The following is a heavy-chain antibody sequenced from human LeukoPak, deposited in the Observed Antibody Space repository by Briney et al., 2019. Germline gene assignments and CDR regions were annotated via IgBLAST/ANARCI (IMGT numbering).Heavy chain of an antibody. V-gene: IGHV3-21*01. CDR1: GFTFSYAW. J-gene: IGHJ4*02. Sequence: TGGSLRLSCAASGFTFSYAWMNWVRQAPGKGLEWVSSISSSSSYIYYADSVKGRFTISRDNAKNSLYLQMNSLRAEDTAVYYCARDRGFLEWLPDYWGQGTLVTVSS. CDR2: ISSSSSYI. CDR3: ARDRGFLEWLPDY. D-gene: IGHD3-3*01.